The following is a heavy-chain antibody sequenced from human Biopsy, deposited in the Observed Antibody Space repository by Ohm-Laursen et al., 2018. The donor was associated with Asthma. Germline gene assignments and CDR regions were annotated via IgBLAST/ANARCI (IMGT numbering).Heavy chain of an antibody. CDR2: IYYSGTT. Sequence: TLSLTCSLSSGSGGYMRSGNYYWGWIRQPLGKGLEWIGSIYYSGTTYYNPSLETRVTVSADTSKNQFSLKLTSVTAADTAVYYCVRGSSSWHHGPFHYYYGLDVWGQGTTATVSS. CDR1: SGSGGYMRSGNYY. D-gene: IGHD6-13*01. J-gene: IGHJ6*02. V-gene: IGHV4-39*01. CDR3: VRGSSSWHHGPFHYYYGLDV.